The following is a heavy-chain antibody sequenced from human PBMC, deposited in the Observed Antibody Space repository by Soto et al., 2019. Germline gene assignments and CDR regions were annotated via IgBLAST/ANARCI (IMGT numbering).Heavy chain of an antibody. J-gene: IGHJ4*02. D-gene: IGHD1-26*01. CDR1: GFNFGFFG. CDR2: ISGDGINT. Sequence: QIQLVESGGDVVQPEKSLRLSCAASGFNFGFFGMRWVRQAPGKGLEWVAFISGDGINTQYADSVRGRFTLSRDYSRKTMYLQMDSLRDEDTALYYCARGNLSFDFDSWGLGTLVTVSS. CDR3: ARGNLSFDFDS. V-gene: IGHV3-30*03.